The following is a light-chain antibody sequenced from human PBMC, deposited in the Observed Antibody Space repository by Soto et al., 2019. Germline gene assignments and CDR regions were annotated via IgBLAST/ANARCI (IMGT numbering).Light chain of an antibody. CDR1: QSVLYSSNNKNY. CDR2: WAS. J-gene: IGKJ4*01. Sequence: DIVMTQSPDSLAVSLGERATINCKSSQSVLYSSNNKNYLAWYQQKPGQPPKLLIYWASTRESGVPDRFSGSGSGADFTLTISSLQAEDVAVYYCQQYYRTALTCGGPTNVEIK. CDR3: QQYYRTALT. V-gene: IGKV4-1*01.